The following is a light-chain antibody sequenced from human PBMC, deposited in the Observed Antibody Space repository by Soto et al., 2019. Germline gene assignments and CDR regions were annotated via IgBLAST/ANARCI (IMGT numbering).Light chain of an antibody. Sequence: DIVLTQSPATLSLSPGESATLSCRASQRITSYLAWYQQRPGQAPRLLIYDATNRASGVPARFSGSRSGTDFTLTISSLQPEDFAVYFCQQRSDWQYTFGQGTKVDIK. J-gene: IGKJ2*01. CDR1: QRITSY. CDR2: DAT. V-gene: IGKV3-11*01. CDR3: QQRSDWQYT.